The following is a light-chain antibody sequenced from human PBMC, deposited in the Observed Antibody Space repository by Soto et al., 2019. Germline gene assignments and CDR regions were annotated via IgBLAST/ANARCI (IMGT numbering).Light chain of an antibody. CDR3: SSYTSISSLDV. V-gene: IGLV2-14*01. J-gene: IGLJ1*01. CDR1: SSDVGGYNY. Sequence: QSVLTQPASVSGSPGQSITISCTGSSSDVGGYNYVSWYQQHPGKAPKLMIYEVSNRPSGVSNRFSGSKSGNTASLTISGLQAEDEADYYCSSYTSISSLDVFXTGTKVTVL. CDR2: EVS.